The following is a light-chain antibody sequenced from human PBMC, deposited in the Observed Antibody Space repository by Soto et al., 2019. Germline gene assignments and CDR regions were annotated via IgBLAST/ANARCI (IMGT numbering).Light chain of an antibody. Sequence: QSALTQPRSVSGSPGQSVTISCTGTSSDVGGYNYVSWYQQHAGKAPKFMIYDVSKRPSGVPDRFSGSKSGNTASLTISGLQAEDEADYYCCSYAGSFPVVFGGGTKVTVL. CDR2: DVS. J-gene: IGLJ2*01. CDR3: CSYAGSFPVV. CDR1: SSDVGGYNY. V-gene: IGLV2-11*01.